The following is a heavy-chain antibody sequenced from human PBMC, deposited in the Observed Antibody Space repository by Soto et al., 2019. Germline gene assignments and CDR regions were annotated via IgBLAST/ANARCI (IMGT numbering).Heavy chain of an antibody. J-gene: IGHJ4*02. V-gene: IGHV3-11*01. Sequence: QVQLVESGGGLVTPGGSLRLSCAASGFTFSDYYMSWIRQAPGKGLVWVAYISTCGSTINYADSVKGRFTISRDNAKNALYMQILYLRAEDTAVYYSAIDQRTPRVRRGAIDYWGQGTMVTVSS. D-gene: IGHD1-1*01. CDR2: ISTCGSTI. CDR3: AIDQRTPRVRRGAIDY. CDR1: GFTFSDYY.